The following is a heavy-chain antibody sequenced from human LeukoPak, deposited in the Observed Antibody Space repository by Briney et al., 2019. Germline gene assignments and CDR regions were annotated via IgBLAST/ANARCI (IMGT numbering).Heavy chain of an antibody. Sequence: GGSLRLSCAASGFTVSSNYMSWVRQAPGKGLEWVSVIYSGGSTYYPDSVKGRFTISRDNSKNTLFLQMNSLRAEDTAVYYCARDSPRERTAAAHAEYFQHWGQGTLVTVSS. CDR2: IYSGGST. CDR1: GFTVSSNY. CDR3: ARDSPRERTAAAHAEYFQH. D-gene: IGHD6-13*01. J-gene: IGHJ1*01. V-gene: IGHV3-53*01.